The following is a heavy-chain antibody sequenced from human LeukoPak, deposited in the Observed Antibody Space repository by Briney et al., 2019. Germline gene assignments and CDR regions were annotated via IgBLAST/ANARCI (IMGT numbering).Heavy chain of an antibody. CDR1: GFGFSGYW. J-gene: IGHJ4*02. Sequence: GGSLRLSCAASGFGFSGYWMSWVRQAPGKGLEWVANIKQDGSEQYYVDSVKGRFTISRDNAKNSLYLQMNSLRSEDAAVYHCARDVRAGFIGYFPFDFWGQGTLVIVSS. CDR3: ARDVRAGFIGYFPFDF. D-gene: IGHD5-18*01. V-gene: IGHV3-7*01. CDR2: IKQDGSEQ.